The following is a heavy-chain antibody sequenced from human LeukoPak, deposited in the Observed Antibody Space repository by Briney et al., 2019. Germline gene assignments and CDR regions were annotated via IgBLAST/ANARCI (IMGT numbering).Heavy chain of an antibody. CDR1: GFTFSSYS. D-gene: IGHD5-12*01. CDR3: ARDGGSGYDYSGSPDDQSNY. V-gene: IGHV3-21*01. CDR2: ISSSSSYI. Sequence: GGSLRLSCAASGFTFSSYSMNWVRQAPGKGLEWVSSISSSSSYIYYADSVKGRFTISRDNAKNSLYLQMNSLRAEDTAVYYCARDGGSGYDYSGSPDDQSNYWGQGTLVTVSS. J-gene: IGHJ4*02.